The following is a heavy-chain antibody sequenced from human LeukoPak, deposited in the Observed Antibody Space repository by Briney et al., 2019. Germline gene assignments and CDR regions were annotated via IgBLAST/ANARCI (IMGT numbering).Heavy chain of an antibody. V-gene: IGHV3-21*01. D-gene: IGHD6-13*01. J-gene: IGHJ4*02. CDR3: ARSHGYSSSYFDY. Sequence: GGSLRLSCAASGFTLSSYSMNWVRQAPGKGLEWVSSISSSSSYIYYADSVKGRFTISRDNAKNSLYLQMNSLRAEDTAVYYCARSHGYSSSYFDYWGQGTLVTVSS. CDR1: GFTLSSYS. CDR2: ISSSSSYI.